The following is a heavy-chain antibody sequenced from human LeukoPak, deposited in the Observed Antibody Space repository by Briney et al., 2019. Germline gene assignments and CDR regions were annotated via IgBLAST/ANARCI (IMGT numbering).Heavy chain of an antibody. Sequence: SETLSLTCTVSGGSISSYYWSWIRQPPGKGLEWIGYIYYSGSTNYNPSLKSRVTISVDTSKNQFSLKLSSVTAADTAVYYCARERNDLGYCSGGSCYPAGNWFDPWGQGTLVTVSS. J-gene: IGHJ5*02. V-gene: IGHV4-59*01. CDR3: ARERNDLGYCSGGSCYPAGNWFDP. CDR2: IYYSGST. D-gene: IGHD2-15*01. CDR1: GGSISSYY.